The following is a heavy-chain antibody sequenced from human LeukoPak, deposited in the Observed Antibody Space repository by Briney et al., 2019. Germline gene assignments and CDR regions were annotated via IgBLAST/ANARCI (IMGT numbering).Heavy chain of an antibody. CDR1: EFTFSSYW. Sequence: PGGSLRLSCAASEFTFSSYWMGWVRQAPGKGLEWVANIKQDGSEKYYVDSVKGRFTISRDNAKNLLCLQVNSLRAEDTAVYYCARDQLWLYGRTSYYYYFYMDVWGTGTTVAVSS. CDR2: IKQDGSEK. D-gene: IGHD3-10*01. CDR3: ARDQLWLYGRTSYYYYFYMDV. J-gene: IGHJ6*03. V-gene: IGHV3-7*01.